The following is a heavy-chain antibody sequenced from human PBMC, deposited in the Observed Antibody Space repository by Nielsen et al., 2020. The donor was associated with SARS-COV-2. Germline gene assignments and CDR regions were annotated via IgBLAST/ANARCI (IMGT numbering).Heavy chain of an antibody. CDR2: IHNSGST. D-gene: IGHD5-12*01. V-gene: IGHV4-59*01. Sequence: SETLSLTCTVSDGTISSDYWSWIRQSPGKGLEWIGFIHNSGSTNYNPSLKSRVSISIDTSNQFSLKLSSVTAADTAVYYCAFGYDSRADWWGQGTLVTVSS. CDR1: DGTISSDY. J-gene: IGHJ4*02. CDR3: AFGYDSRADW.